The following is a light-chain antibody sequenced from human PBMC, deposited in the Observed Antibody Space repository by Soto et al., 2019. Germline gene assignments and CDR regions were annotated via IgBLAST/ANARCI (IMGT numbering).Light chain of an antibody. CDR1: SGSIASND. CDR2: EDN. V-gene: IGLV6-57*01. J-gene: IGLJ3*02. CDR3: QSYDSSNWV. Sequence: NFMLTQPHSVSESPGKTVTISCTRSSGSIASNDVQWYQQRPGSSPTTVIYEDNQRPSGVPDRFSGSIDSSSNSAYLTISGLKTEDEADYYCQSYDSSNWVFGGGTKLTVL.